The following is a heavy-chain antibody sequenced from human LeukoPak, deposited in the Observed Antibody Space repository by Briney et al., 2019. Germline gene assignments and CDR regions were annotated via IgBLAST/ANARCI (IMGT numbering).Heavy chain of an antibody. V-gene: IGHV4-34*01. D-gene: IGHD3-3*01. CDR2: INHSGST. Sequence: SETLSLTCAVYGGSFSGYYWSWIRQPPGKGLEWIGEINHSGSTNYNPSLKSRVTISVDTSKNQFSLKLSSVTAADTAVYYCARTRVVLRFLEWYPEYFDYWDQGTLVTVSS. CDR1: GGSFSGYY. J-gene: IGHJ4*02. CDR3: ARTRVVLRFLEWYPEYFDY.